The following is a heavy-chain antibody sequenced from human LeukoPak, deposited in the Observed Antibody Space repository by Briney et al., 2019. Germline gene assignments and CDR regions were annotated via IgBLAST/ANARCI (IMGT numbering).Heavy chain of an antibody. CDR2: ISSSSSYI. V-gene: IGHV3-21*01. CDR1: GFTFSSYS. CDR3: ARDVAVAGSDY. Sequence: GGSLRLSCAASGFTFSSYSMNWVRQAPGKGLEWVSSISSSSSYIYYADSVKGRFTISRDNAKNSLYLQMNSLKAEDTAVYYCARDVAVAGSDYWGQGTLVTVSS. D-gene: IGHD6-19*01. J-gene: IGHJ4*02.